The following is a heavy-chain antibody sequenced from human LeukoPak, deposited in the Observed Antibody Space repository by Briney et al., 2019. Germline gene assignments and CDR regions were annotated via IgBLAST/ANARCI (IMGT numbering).Heavy chain of an antibody. CDR2: IYYTGYT. J-gene: IGHJ4*02. Sequence: SETLSLTCTVSGGSNSSGDYYWSWIRQHPGKGLEWIGYIYYTGYTYYNPSLKSRATIAIDTSKNQFSLKLSSVTAADTAEYYCASMRSGDYVDYWGQGTLVTVSS. CDR1: GGSNSSGDYY. CDR3: ASMRSGDYVDY. V-gene: IGHV4-31*03. D-gene: IGHD1-26*01.